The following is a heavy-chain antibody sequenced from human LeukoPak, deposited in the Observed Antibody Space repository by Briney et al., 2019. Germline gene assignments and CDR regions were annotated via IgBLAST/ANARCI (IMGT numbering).Heavy chain of an antibody. CDR2: ISSSSSYI. V-gene: IGHV3-21*01. J-gene: IGHJ4*02. CDR3: ARAPVYCSSTSCYSPSGFDY. CDR1: GFTFSSYS. D-gene: IGHD2-2*01. Sequence: GGSLRLSCAASGFTFSSYSMNWVRKAPGKGLERVSSISSSSSYIYYADSVKGRFTISRDNAKTPLYLQMNSLRAEDTAVYYCARAPVYCSSTSCYSPSGFDYWGQGTLVTVSS.